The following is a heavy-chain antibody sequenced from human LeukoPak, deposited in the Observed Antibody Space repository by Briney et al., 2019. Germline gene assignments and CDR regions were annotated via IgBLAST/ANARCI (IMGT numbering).Heavy chain of an antibody. CDR2: IRQDGSEK. Sequence: GGSLRLSCAVSGFTFTDYWMNWVRQAPGKELEGVACIRQDGSEKTYVDSVKGRFTISRDNTKNSLSLQLNSLRVEDTAVYYCARDGTAAGLYFDLWGQGTLVTVSS. CDR1: GFTFTDYW. CDR3: ARDGTAAGLYFDL. D-gene: IGHD6-13*01. J-gene: IGHJ4*03. V-gene: IGHV3-7*01.